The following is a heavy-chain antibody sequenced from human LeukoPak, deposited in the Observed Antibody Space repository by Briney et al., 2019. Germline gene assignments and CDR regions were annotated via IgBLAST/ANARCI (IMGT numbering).Heavy chain of an antibody. Sequence: GGSLRLSCAASGFTFSSYGMHGVRQAPGKGLEGVAFIRYDRRNQYYADSMKGRLTISRDNSKHTLYLPMNSLRAEATAVYYCAKDYSDSSGYFRVPPVFDFWGQGTLVTVSS. CDR1: GFTFSSYG. CDR3: AKDYSDSSGYFRVPPVFDF. V-gene: IGHV3-30*02. CDR2: IRYDRRNQ. J-gene: IGHJ4*02. D-gene: IGHD3-22*01.